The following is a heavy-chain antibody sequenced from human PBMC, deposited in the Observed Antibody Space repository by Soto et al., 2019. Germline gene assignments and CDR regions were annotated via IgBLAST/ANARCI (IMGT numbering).Heavy chain of an antibody. V-gene: IGHV3-23*01. CDR1: GFTFSSYA. D-gene: IGHD6-6*01. CDR2: ISGSGGST. J-gene: IGHJ4*02. Sequence: PGGSLRLSCAASGFTFSSYAMSWVRQAPGKGLEWVSAISGSGGSTYYADSVKGRFTISRDNSKNTLYLQMDSLRAEDTAVYYCAKRSSSSSAYYFDCWGQGALVTVSS. CDR3: AKRSSSSSAYYFDC.